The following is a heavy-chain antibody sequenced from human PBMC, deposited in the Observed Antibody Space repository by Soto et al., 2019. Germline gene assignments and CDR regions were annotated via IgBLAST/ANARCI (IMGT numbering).Heavy chain of an antibody. CDR2: ISGSGGST. Sequence: GGSLRNSGSASGVTLSIYAMSWVRQAPGKGLEWVSAISGSGGSTYYADSVKGRFTISRDNSKNTLYLQMNSLRAEDTAVYYCAKDQRYGSGSYIYWFDPWGQGTLVNVSS. CDR3: AKDQRYGSGSYIYWFDP. J-gene: IGHJ5*02. CDR1: GVTLSIYA. D-gene: IGHD3-10*01. V-gene: IGHV3-23*01.